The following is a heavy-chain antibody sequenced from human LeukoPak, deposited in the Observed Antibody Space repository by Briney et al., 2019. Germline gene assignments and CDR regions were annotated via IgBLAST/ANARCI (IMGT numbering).Heavy chain of an antibody. CDR3: AREIDRGAFDI. CDR2: IIPILGIA. V-gene: IGHV1-69*04. CDR1: GGTFSSYA. Sequence: SVKVSCKASGGTFSSYAISWVRQAPGQGLEWMGRIIPILGIANYAQKFQGRVTITADKSTSTAYMELSSLRSEDTAVYYCAREIDRGAFDIWGQGTMVTVSS. J-gene: IGHJ3*02.